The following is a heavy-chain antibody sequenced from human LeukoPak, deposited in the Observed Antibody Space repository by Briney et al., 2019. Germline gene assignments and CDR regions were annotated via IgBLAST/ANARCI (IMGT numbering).Heavy chain of an antibody. D-gene: IGHD2-2*01. CDR2: IWYDGSNK. Sequence: GGSLRLSCAASGFTFSSYGMHWVRQAPGKGLEWVAVIWYDGSNKYYADSVKGRFTISRDNAKNTPYLQMNSLRAEDTAVYYCARDRCSSTSCYQDYWGQGTLVTVSS. CDR3: ARDRCSSTSCYQDY. V-gene: IGHV3-33*01. CDR1: GFTFSSYG. J-gene: IGHJ4*02.